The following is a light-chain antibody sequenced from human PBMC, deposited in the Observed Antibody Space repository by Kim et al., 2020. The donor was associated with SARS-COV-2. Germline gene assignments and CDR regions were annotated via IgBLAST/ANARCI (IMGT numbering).Light chain of an antibody. CDR3: QQYDAPPFT. Sequence: GDRVTITCQASEDVSDYFNCYHQKPGETPKVLIRDAANLESGVPSRFSRGGYGTEFSLTISSVQPEDMGTYYCQQYDAPPFTFGQGTRLEI. CDR1: EDVSDY. V-gene: IGKV1-33*01. CDR2: DAA. J-gene: IGKJ5*01.